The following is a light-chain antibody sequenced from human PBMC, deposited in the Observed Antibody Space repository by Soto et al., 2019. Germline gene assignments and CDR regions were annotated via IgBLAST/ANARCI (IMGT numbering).Light chain of an antibody. J-gene: IGLJ1*01. V-gene: IGLV2-8*01. CDR1: SSDVGGYNY. Sequence: QTALTQHPSASVAPGRSVAISCTGTSSDVGGYNYVSWYQQHPGKAPKLMIYEVNKRPSGVPDRFSGSKSGNTASLTVSGLQAEDEADYYCSSYAGSSNVFGTGTKVTVL. CDR3: SSYAGSSNV. CDR2: EVN.